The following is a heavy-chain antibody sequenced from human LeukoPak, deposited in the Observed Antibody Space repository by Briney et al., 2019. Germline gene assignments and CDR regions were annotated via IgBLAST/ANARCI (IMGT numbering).Heavy chain of an antibody. D-gene: IGHD1-26*01. J-gene: IGHJ4*02. CDR3: ARDQGVGAGFDY. CDR1: GFTFSSYA. CDR2: ISYDGSNK. V-gene: IGHV3-30-3*01. Sequence: GGSLRLSCAASGFTFSSYAMHWVRQAPGKGLEWVAVISYDGSNKYYADSVKGRFTISRDNSKNTLYLQMNSLRAEDTAVYYCARDQGVGAGFDYWGQGTLVTVPS.